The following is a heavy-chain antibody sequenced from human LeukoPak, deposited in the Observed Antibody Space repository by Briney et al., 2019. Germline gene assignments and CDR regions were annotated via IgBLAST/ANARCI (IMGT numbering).Heavy chain of an antibody. D-gene: IGHD3-9*01. Sequence: GGSLRLSCAASGFTVSSNYMSWVRQAPGKGLEWVANIKQDGSEKYYVDSVKGRFTISRDNAKNSLYLQMNSLRAEDTAVYYCARYPGYPGYYYYGMDVWGQGTTVTVSS. CDR3: ARYPGYPGYYYYGMDV. J-gene: IGHJ6*02. CDR1: GFTVSSNY. V-gene: IGHV3-7*01. CDR2: IKQDGSEK.